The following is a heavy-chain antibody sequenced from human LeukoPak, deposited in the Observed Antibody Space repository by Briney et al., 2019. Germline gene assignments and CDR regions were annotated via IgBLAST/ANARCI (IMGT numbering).Heavy chain of an antibody. CDR2: INPNSGGT. D-gene: IGHD1-7*01. CDR3: ARDLNYNWNYVFDY. Sequence: ASVTVSCKASGSTFTGYYMHWVRQAPGPGLERVGWINPNSGGTNNAQKFQCRVTMTRDTSISIAYMELSRLRSDDTAVYYCARDLNYNWNYVFDYWGQGTLVTVSS. V-gene: IGHV1-2*02. J-gene: IGHJ4*02. CDR1: GSTFTGYY.